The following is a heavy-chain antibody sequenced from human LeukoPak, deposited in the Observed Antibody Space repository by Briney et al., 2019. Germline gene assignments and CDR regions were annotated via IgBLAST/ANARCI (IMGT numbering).Heavy chain of an antibody. CDR1: GFTFSRYA. D-gene: IGHD6-19*01. CDR3: AKRISSSSGYDY. CDR2: ISSSDPNT. Sequence: PGGSLRLSCAASGFTFSRYAMSWVRQAPGKGLEWVSAISSSDPNTYYADSVRGRFTISRDNSKNTLYLQMNSLRVEDTAVYYCAKRISSSSGYDYWGQGTLVTVSS. V-gene: IGHV3-23*01. J-gene: IGHJ4*02.